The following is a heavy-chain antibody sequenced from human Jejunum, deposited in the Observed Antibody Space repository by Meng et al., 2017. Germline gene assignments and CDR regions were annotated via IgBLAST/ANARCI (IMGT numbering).Heavy chain of an antibody. CDR3: ARERWEYYESSGFDS. Sequence: QVQLQESGPGLVTPSQTLSLTCTFSGGSIYGADYYWSWIRQPPGKGLEWIGYIHYIGSAFFHPSFKSRAAISVETSNNQFSLKLNSVTAGDTAVYYCARERWEYYESSGFDSWGQGTLVTVSS. V-gene: IGHV4-30-4*01. CDR1: GGSIYGADYY. D-gene: IGHD3-22*01. J-gene: IGHJ4*02. CDR2: IHYIGSA.